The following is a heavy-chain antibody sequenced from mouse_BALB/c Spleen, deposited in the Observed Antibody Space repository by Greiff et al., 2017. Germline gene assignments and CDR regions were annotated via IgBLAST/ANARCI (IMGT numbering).Heavy chain of an antibody. CDR3: ARLHYRYDGFDY. CDR2: INPSTGYT. D-gene: IGHD2-14*01. Sequence: QVQLKQSGAELAKPGASVKMSCKASGYTFTSYWMHWVKQRPGQGLEWIGYINPSTGYTEYNQKFKDKATLTADKSSSTAYMQLSSLTSEDSAVYYCARLHYRYDGFDYWGQGTTLTVSS. J-gene: IGHJ2*01. CDR1: GYTFTSYW. V-gene: IGHV1-7*01.